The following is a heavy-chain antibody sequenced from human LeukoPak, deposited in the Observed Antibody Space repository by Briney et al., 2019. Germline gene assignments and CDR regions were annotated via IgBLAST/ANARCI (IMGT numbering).Heavy chain of an antibody. CDR2: IGASGADT. Sequence: GGSLRLSCAASGFTFTNYAMTWVRQAPGKGLEWVSVIGASGADTYYSDSVKGRFTVSRDNSQNTLFLHMSSLRAEDTAVYFCARRPRDTSGYYLGAFHDWGQGATVTVSS. CDR1: GFTFTNYA. CDR3: ARRPRDTSGYYLGAFHD. D-gene: IGHD3-22*01. J-gene: IGHJ3*01. V-gene: IGHV3-23*01.